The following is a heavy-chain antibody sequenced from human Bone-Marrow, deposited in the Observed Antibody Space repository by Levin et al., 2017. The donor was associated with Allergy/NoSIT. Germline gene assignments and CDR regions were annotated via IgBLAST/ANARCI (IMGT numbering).Heavy chain of an antibody. V-gene: IGHV4-59*01. Sequence: SQTLSLTCTVSGGSIHCYYLSWFRQPPGKGLEWIGYNFLSGTIHYNPSLKSRATISLDTSKTQLSLKLTSVTPADTAVYYCARRSAAPNFFDPWGRGTLVTVSS. CDR1: GGSIHCYY. CDR2: NFLSGTI. CDR3: ARRSAAPNFFDP. J-gene: IGHJ5*02. D-gene: IGHD4/OR15-4a*01.